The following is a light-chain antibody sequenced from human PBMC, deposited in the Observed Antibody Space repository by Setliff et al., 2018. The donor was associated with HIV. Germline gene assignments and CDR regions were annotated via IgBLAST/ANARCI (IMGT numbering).Light chain of an antibody. J-gene: IGKJ1*01. Sequence: DIVMTQSPESLPVSLGQRATINCKSSQNILYNSNNRNYLAWYQQKPGQPPKLLIYWSSTRESGVPDRFSGSGSGTDFTLTINSLQAEDVAVYYCQQYYASPPTVGQGTKVDIK. CDR3: QQYYASPPT. CDR2: WSS. CDR1: QNILYNSNNRNY. V-gene: IGKV4-1*01.